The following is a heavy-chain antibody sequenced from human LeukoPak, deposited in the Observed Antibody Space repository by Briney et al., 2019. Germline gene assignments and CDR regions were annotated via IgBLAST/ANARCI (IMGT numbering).Heavy chain of an antibody. V-gene: IGHV4-4*02. CDR3: ARGGRSAFDI. J-gene: IGHJ3*02. CDR2: ILHIGVT. CDR1: GGSISSDHW. Sequence: PSETLSLTCAVSGGSISSDHWWSWVRQPPGKSLEWIGEILHIGVTNYKPSLKSRVSMSVDNSRHQFSLNLRSVTAADTAVYFCARGGRSAFDIWGPGTKVIVSS.